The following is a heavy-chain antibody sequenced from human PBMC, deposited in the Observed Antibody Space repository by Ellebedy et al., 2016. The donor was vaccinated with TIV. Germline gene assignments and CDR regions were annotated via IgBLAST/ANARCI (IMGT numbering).Heavy chain of an antibody. CDR2: IKTDGSFA. Sequence: GESLKISXAASGFTFRNYWMAWVRQAPEKGLEWVANIKTDGSFANYVDSVKGRFTISRDNAKNSLYLQMNSLRAEDTAVYYCARDLPWGAAAGYGYDYWGQGTLVTVSS. J-gene: IGHJ4*02. V-gene: IGHV3-7*01. D-gene: IGHD6-13*01. CDR1: GFTFRNYW. CDR3: ARDLPWGAAAGYGYDY.